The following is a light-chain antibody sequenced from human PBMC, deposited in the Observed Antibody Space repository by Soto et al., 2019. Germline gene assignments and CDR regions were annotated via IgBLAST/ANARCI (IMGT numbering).Light chain of an antibody. Sequence: QSALTQPASVSGSPGQSITISCTGTNSDVGDYNYVSWYQQHPGKAPKLMIYEVSNRPSGVSNRFSGSKSGNTASLTISGLQAEDEADYYCLSYRSGTTRVFGGGTKLTVL. CDR1: NSDVGDYNY. CDR3: LSYRSGTTRV. V-gene: IGLV2-14*01. J-gene: IGLJ3*02. CDR2: EVS.